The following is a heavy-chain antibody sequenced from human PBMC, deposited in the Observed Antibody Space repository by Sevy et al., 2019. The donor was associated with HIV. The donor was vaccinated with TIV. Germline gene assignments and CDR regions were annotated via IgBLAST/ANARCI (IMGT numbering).Heavy chain of an antibody. D-gene: IGHD1-26*01. Sequence: GGSLRLSCAASGFTFDDYAMHWVRQAPGKGLEWVSGISWNSGSIGYADSVKGRFTISRDNAKNSLYLQMNSLRAEDTALYYCAGGGATIRLKAFDIRGQVTMVTVSS. CDR1: GFTFDDYA. CDR2: ISWNSGSI. CDR3: AGGGATIRLKAFDI. J-gene: IGHJ3*02. V-gene: IGHV3-9*01.